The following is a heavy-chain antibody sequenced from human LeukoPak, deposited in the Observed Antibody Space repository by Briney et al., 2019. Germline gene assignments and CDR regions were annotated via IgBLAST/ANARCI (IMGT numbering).Heavy chain of an antibody. CDR1: GFTFSTYW. D-gene: IGHD2-2*01. J-gene: IGHJ4*02. V-gene: IGHV3-7*01. CDR2: VKQDGSEK. CDR3: ARGRYCSSTSCYLLLVPEPEPKY. Sequence: AGGSLRLSCAASGFTFSTYWMNWVRQAPGKGLEWVANVKQDGSEKYYVDSVKGRFTISRDNAKNSLYLQMNNLRVEDTAVYYCARGRYCSSTSCYLLLVPEPEPKYWGQGTLVTISS.